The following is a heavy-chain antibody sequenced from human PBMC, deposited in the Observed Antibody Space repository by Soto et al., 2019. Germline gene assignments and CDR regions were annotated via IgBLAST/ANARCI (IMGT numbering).Heavy chain of an antibody. Sequence: GGSLRLSCAASGFTFRGYWMHWVRQAPGKGLVWVSRVSPDGTSTSYGDSVKGRFTISRDNAKDTLYLQLNSLPDEDTAVYYCARSVRHLSWFDSWGQGTLVTVSS. CDR1: GFTFRGYW. CDR3: ARSVRHLSWFDS. V-gene: IGHV3-74*01. CDR2: VSPDGTST. D-gene: IGHD3-10*01. J-gene: IGHJ5*01.